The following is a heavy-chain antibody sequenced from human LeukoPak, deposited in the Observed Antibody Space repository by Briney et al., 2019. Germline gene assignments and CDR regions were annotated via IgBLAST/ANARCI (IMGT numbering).Heavy chain of an antibody. CDR2: IYHSGST. J-gene: IGHJ5*02. D-gene: IGHD2-15*01. Sequence: SETLSLTCAVSGGSISSGGYSWSWIRQPPGKGLEWIGYIYHSGSTYYNPSLKSRVTISVDRSKNQFSLKLSSVTAADTTVYYCARGSGGPNWFDPWGQGTLVTVSS. CDR3: ARGSGGPNWFDP. CDR1: GGSISSGGYS. V-gene: IGHV4-30-2*01.